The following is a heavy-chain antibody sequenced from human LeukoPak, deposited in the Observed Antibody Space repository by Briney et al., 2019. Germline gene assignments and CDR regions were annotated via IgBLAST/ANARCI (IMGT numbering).Heavy chain of an antibody. CDR2: IYHSGST. V-gene: IGHV4-38-2*01. J-gene: IGHJ4*02. Sequence: RPSETLSLTCAVPGNSISSGYYWGWIRQPPGQGLEWIGSIYHSGSTYYNPSLKSRVTISVDTSKNRFSLKLSSVTAADTAVYYCAGQHDSNGYYFYWGQGTLVTVSS. D-gene: IGHD3-22*01. CDR1: GNSISSGYY. CDR3: AGQHDSNGYYFY.